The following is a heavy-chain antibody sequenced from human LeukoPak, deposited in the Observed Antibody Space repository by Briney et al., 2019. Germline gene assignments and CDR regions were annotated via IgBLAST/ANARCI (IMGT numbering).Heavy chain of an antibody. CDR1: GGTFSSYA. D-gene: IGHD3-9*01. V-gene: IGHV1-69*05. J-gene: IGHJ4*02. Sequence: SVKVSCKASGGTFSSYAISWVRQAPGQGLEWMGGIIPIFGTANYAQKFQGRVTITTDESTSTAYMELSSLRSEDTAVYYCARGDDILTGYYNEASFDYWGQGTLVTVSS. CDR3: ARGDDILTGYYNEASFDY. CDR2: IIPIFGTA.